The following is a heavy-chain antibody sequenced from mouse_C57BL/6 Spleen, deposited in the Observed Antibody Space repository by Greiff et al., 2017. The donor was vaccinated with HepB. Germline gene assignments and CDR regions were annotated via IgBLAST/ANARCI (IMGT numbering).Heavy chain of an antibody. V-gene: IGHV1-7*01. J-gene: IGHJ4*01. Sequence: QVQLQHSGAELAKPGASVKLSCKASGYTFTSYWMHWVKQRPGQGLEWIGYINPSSGYTKYNQKFKDKATLTADKSSSTAYMQLSSLTYEDSAVYYCARTYYGSSYAMDYWGQGTSVTVSS. CDR2: INPSSGYT. CDR1: GYTFTSYW. D-gene: IGHD1-1*01. CDR3: ARTYYGSSYAMDY.